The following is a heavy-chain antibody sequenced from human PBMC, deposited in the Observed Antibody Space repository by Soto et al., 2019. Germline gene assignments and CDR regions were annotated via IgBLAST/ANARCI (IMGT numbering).Heavy chain of an antibody. Sequence: SVKVSCKASGGTFSSYAISWVRQAPGQGLEWMGGIIPIFGTANYAQKFQGRVTITADESTSTAYMELSSLRSEDTAVYYCARDNEGFGELLGPNCFDPWGQGTLVTVSS. D-gene: IGHD3-10*01. CDR1: GGTFSSYA. V-gene: IGHV1-69*13. CDR2: IIPIFGTA. J-gene: IGHJ5*02. CDR3: ARDNEGFGELLGPNCFDP.